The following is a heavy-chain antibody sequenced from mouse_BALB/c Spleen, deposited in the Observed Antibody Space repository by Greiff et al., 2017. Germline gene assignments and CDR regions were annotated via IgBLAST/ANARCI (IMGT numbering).Heavy chain of an antibody. CDR1: GFTFSSYA. D-gene: IGHD2-10*02. Sequence: EVMLVESGGGLVKPGGSLKLSCAASGFTFSSYAMSWVRQSPEKRLEWVAEISSGGSYTYYPDTVTGRFTISRDNAKNTLYLEMSSLRSEDTAMYYCARDRRYGNYVYFDYWGQGTTLTVSS. CDR3: ARDRRYGNYVYFDY. V-gene: IGHV5-9-4*01. J-gene: IGHJ2*01. CDR2: ISSGGSYT.